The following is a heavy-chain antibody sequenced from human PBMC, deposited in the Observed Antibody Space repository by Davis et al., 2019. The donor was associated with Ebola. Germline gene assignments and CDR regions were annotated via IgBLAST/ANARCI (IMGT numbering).Heavy chain of an antibody. CDR3: ARVGPQEEGLDY. Sequence: SETLSLTCTVSGGSISSYYWSWIRQPPGKGLEWIGYIYYSGSTNYNPSLKSRVTISVDTSKNQFSLKLSSVTAADTAVDYCARVGPQEEGLDYWGQGTLVTVSS. CDR2: IYYSGST. CDR1: GGSISSYY. J-gene: IGHJ4*02. V-gene: IGHV4-59*01.